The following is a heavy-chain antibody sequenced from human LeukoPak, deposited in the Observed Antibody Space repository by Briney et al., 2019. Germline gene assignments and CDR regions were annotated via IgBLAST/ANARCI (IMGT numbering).Heavy chain of an antibody. V-gene: IGHV3-21*01. D-gene: IGHD3-22*01. Sequence: GGSLRLSCAASGFTFSSYSMYWVRQAPGKGLEWVSSISSSSSYIYYADSVKGRFTISRDNAKNSLYLQMNSLRAEDTAVYYCARDTSGYDSSGYYYPDLYYFDYWGQGTLVTVSS. J-gene: IGHJ4*02. CDR1: GFTFSSYS. CDR3: ARDTSGYDSSGYYYPDLYYFDY. CDR2: ISSSSSYI.